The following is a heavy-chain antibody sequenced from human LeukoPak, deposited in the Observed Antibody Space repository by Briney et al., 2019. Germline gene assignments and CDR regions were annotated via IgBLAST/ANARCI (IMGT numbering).Heavy chain of an antibody. D-gene: IGHD3-16*01. CDR3: ATGTFEGEAFDY. V-gene: IGHV3-23*01. Sequence: GGSLRLSCAASGFTFSSYAMSWVRQAPGKGLEWVSAISGSGGSTYYADSVKGRFTISRDNSKNMLYLQMNSLRAEDTAVYYCATGTFEGEAFDYWGQGTLVTVSS. CDR2: ISGSGGST. J-gene: IGHJ4*02. CDR1: GFTFSSYA.